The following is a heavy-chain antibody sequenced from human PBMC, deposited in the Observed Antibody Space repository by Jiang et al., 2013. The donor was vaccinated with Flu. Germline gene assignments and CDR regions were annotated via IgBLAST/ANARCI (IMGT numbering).Heavy chain of an antibody. Sequence: TLSLTCAVSGDSISSSHWWSWVRQPPGKGLEWIGEIYRSGSANYNPSLKSRVTISLDKSKNEFSLTLASVTAADTAVYYCARSPRNSGWYEFWGQGTLVTVSS. CDR3: ARSPRNSGWYEF. V-gene: IGHV4-4*02. CDR1: GDSISSSHW. D-gene: IGHD6-19*01. J-gene: IGHJ5*01. CDR2: IYRSGSA.